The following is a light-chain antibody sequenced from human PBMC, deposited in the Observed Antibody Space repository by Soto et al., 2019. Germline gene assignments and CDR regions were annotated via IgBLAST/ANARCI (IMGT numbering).Light chain of an antibody. Sequence: SSELTQPPSVSVSPGQAASITCSGDKLGEKYACWYQQKPGQSPVLVIYQNNKRPSGIPERFSGSNSGDTATLTISGTQAMDEADYFCQAWDTRGVFGGGTKLTVL. V-gene: IGLV3-1*01. CDR1: KLGEKY. CDR3: QAWDTRGV. CDR2: QNN. J-gene: IGLJ2*01.